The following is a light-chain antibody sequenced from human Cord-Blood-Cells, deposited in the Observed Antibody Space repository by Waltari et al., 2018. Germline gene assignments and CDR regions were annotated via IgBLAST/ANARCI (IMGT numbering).Light chain of an antibody. V-gene: IGKV1-8*01. CDR2: AAS. CDR1: QGISSY. J-gene: IGKJ2*01. CDR3: QQYYSYPPS. Sequence: AIRKTQSPSSLTASTGDRVTITCRASQGISSYLAWYQQKPGKAPKLLIYAASTLQSGVPSRFSGSGSGTDFTLTISCLQSEDFATYYCQQYYSYPPSFGQGTKLEIK.